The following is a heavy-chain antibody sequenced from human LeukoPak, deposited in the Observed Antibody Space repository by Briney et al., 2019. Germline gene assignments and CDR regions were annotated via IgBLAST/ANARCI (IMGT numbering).Heavy chain of an antibody. Sequence: GAAVKVSCKASGDTFTSYYMIWVLQAPGQGLVWMVSINPNSGGTNYAQKFQGWVTMTRDTSISTAYMELSRLRSDDTAVYYCARSMVRGALTSYDYWGQGTLVTVSS. CDR2: INPNSGGT. CDR3: ARSMVRGALTSYDY. J-gene: IGHJ4*02. CDR1: GDTFTSYY. D-gene: IGHD3-10*01. V-gene: IGHV1-2*04.